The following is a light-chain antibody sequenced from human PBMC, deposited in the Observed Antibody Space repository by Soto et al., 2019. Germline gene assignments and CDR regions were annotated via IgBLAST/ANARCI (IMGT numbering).Light chain of an antibody. J-gene: IGKJ1*01. CDR1: QSVSKNF. Sequence: EVVLTQSPGTLSLSPGERATLSCRASQSVSKNFLAWYQHKPGQAPRLLIDDASNRATCIPDRFSGSGSGTDFTLTISSLEPEESAVYYCHQCATPPLTFGQGNKVEIK. CDR3: HQCATPPLT. CDR2: DAS. V-gene: IGKV3-20*01.